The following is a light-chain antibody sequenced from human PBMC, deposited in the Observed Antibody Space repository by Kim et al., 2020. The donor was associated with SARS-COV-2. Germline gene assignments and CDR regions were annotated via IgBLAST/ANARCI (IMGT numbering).Light chain of an antibody. Sequence: SYELTQPPSVSVSPGQTARITCSGDELPRQYSYWYQQKPGQAPVLVIYKDTERPSGIPERFSVSSSGTTVTLTISGVQAEDEADYYCQSPDSSATYRVFGGGTQLTVL. CDR2: KDT. J-gene: IGLJ3*02. CDR1: ELPRQY. V-gene: IGLV3-25*03. CDR3: QSPDSSATYRV.